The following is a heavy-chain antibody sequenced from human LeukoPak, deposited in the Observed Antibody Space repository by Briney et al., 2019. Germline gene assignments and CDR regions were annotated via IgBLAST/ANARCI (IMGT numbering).Heavy chain of an antibody. CDR2: ISGSGGST. Sequence: PGGSLRLSCAAYGFTFSIYAMSWVRQAPGKGLEWVSAISGSGGSTYYADSVKGRFTISRDNSKNRLYLQMNSLRAEDTAVYYCAKDGTYYYDSSGYYYGYYFDYWGQGTMVTVSS. V-gene: IGHV3-23*01. D-gene: IGHD3-22*01. CDR3: AKDGTYYYDSSGYYYGYYFDY. J-gene: IGHJ4*02. CDR1: GFTFSIYA.